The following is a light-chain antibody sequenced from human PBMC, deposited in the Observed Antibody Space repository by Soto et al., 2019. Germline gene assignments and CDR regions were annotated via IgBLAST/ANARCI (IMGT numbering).Light chain of an antibody. CDR1: QSISSN. Sequence: EIVMTHSPVTLSVSPGERATLSCRASQSISSNLAWYQHKPGQAPRLLIFGASTRATDVPARFGGSGSGTEFTLNISSLQSEDFAVYYCLQHNNWPRTFGQGTKVEV. V-gene: IGKV3-15*01. CDR3: LQHNNWPRT. J-gene: IGKJ1*01. CDR2: GAS.